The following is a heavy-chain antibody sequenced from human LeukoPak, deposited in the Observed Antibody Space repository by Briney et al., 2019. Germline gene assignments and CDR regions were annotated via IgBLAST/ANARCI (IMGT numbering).Heavy chain of an antibody. V-gene: IGHV1-18*04. CDR2: ISVYDNET. J-gene: IGHJ4*02. Sequence: ASVKVSCKASGYTFSSYGVSWVRQAPGQGLEWMGWISVYDNETNYAQKFQGRVTMTTDTSTNAAYMELRSLTSDDTAVYYCARVIVLMVYGTPYFIDYWGQGTLVTVSS. CDR3: ARVIVLMVYGTPYFIDY. D-gene: IGHD2-8*01. CDR1: GYTFSSYG.